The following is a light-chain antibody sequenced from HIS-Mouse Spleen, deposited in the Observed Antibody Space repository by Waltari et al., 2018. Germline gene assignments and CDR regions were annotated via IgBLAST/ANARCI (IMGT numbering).Light chain of an antibody. Sequence: QSALTHPASVSGSPGQAITISCTGTSSDDGGYHYVSWYQQHPGKAPTLRIYDVSNRPSGVSNRFSGSKSGNTASLTISGLQAEDEADYYCSSYTSSSTLMCGGGTKLTVL. CDR3: SSYTSSSTLM. CDR1: SSDDGGYHY. V-gene: IGLV2-14*03. CDR2: DVS. J-gene: IGLJ3*02.